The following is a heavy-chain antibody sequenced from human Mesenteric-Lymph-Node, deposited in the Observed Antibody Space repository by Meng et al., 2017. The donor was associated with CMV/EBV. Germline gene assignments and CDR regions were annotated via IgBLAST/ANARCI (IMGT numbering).Heavy chain of an antibody. J-gene: IGHJ5*02. CDR1: GGSISSSSYY. CDR3: ARRVLESNWFDP. D-gene: IGHD3-3*01. Sequence: GSLRLSCTVSGGSISSSSYYWGWIRQPPGKGLEWIGSIYYSGSTYYNPSLKSRVTISVDTSKNQFSLKLSSVTAADTAVYYCARRVLESNWFDPWGQGTLVTVSS. V-gene: IGHV4-39*07. CDR2: IYYSGST.